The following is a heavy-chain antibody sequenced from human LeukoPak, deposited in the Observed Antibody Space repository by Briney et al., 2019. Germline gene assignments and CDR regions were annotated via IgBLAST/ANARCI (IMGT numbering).Heavy chain of an antibody. Sequence: GSLRLSCAASEFSVGSNYMTWVRQAPGKGLEWVSLIYSGGSTYYADSVKGRFTISRDNAKNSLYLQMNSLRPEDTAVYYCARDLYGGNSFDYWGQGTLVTVSS. D-gene: IGHD4-23*01. CDR2: IYSGGST. CDR3: ARDLYGGNSFDY. J-gene: IGHJ4*02. CDR1: EFSVGSNY. V-gene: IGHV3-66*01.